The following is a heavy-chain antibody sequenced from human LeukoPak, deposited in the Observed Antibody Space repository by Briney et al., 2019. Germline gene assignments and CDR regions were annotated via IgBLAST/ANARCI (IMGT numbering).Heavy chain of an antibody. Sequence: SETLSLTCTVSGGSISSSSYYWGWIRQPPGKGLEWIGSIYYSGSTYYNPSLKSRVTISVDTSKNQFSLKLSSVTAADTAVYYGARLTWIQPDYWGQGTLVTVSS. CDR3: ARLTWIQPDY. V-gene: IGHV4-39*01. J-gene: IGHJ4*02. D-gene: IGHD5-18*01. CDR1: GGSISSSSYY. CDR2: IYYSGST.